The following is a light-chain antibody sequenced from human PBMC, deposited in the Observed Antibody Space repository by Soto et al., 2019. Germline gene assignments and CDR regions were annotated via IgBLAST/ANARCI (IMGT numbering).Light chain of an antibody. CDR1: SSKIGTGYD. V-gene: IGLV1-40*01. Sequence: QSVLTQPPSVSGAPGQRVTISCTGSSSKIGTGYDVHWYQQFPGTAPKLLIYGNSNRPSGVPDRFSGSKSGTSASLAITGLQAEDEADYYCQSYDSSLSSYVFGTGTKVTVL. CDR3: QSYDSSLSSYV. J-gene: IGLJ1*01. CDR2: GNS.